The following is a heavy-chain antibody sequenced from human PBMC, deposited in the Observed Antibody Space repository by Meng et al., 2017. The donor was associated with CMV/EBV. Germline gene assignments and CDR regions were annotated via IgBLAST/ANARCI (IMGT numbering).Heavy chain of an antibody. J-gene: IGHJ6*02. CDR1: GASSSGYY. D-gene: IGHD2-2*01. V-gene: IGHV4-34*01. Sequence: SETLSLTCAVYGASSSGYYWSWNRQPPGEGLEWIGEINHSGSTNYNPSLKSRVTIPVDTSKNQFSLKLSSVTAADTAVYYCARAPIYCSSTSCYGEGGMDVWGQGTTVTVSS. CDR3: ARAPIYCSSTSCYGEGGMDV. CDR2: INHSGST.